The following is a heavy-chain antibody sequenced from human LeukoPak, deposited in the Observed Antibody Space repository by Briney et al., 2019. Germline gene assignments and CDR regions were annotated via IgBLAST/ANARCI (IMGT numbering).Heavy chain of an antibody. CDR2: IRYYGSNK. J-gene: IGHJ4*02. V-gene: IGHV3-30*02. Sequence: PGGSLRLSCAASGFTFSSYGMHWVRQAPGKGLEWVAFIRYYGSNKYYADSVKGRFTISRDNSKNTLYLQMNSLRAEDTAVYYCAKDWGWYSSGWHFDYWGQGTLVTVSS. D-gene: IGHD6-19*01. CDR3: AKDWGWYSSGWHFDY. CDR1: GFTFSSYG.